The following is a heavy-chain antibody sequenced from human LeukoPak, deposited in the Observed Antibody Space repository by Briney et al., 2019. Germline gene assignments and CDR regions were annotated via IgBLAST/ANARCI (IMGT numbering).Heavy chain of an antibody. D-gene: IGHD6-13*01. V-gene: IGHV3-21*01. J-gene: IGHJ4*02. CDR1: GFTFSSYS. CDR3: ARPPYSSSGSFDY. Sequence: GGFLRLSCAASGFTFSSYSMNWVRQAPGKGLEWVSSISSSSSYIYYADSVKGRFTISRDNAKNSLYLQMNSLRAEDTAVYYCARPPYSSSGSFDYWGQGTLVTVSS. CDR2: ISSSSSYI.